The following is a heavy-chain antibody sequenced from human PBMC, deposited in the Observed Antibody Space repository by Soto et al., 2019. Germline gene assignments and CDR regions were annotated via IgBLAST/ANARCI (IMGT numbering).Heavy chain of an antibody. D-gene: IGHD3-3*01. J-gene: IGHJ6*03. V-gene: IGHV3-11*01. CDR2: ISSSGSTI. CDR1: GFTFSDYY. Sequence: RGSLRLSCAASGFTFSDYYMSWIRQAPGKGLEWVSYISSSGSTIYYADSVKGRFTISRDNAKNSLYLQMNSLRAEDTAVYYCARGVEWLPPYYYYYMDVWGKGTTVTVSS. CDR3: ARGVEWLPPYYYYYMDV.